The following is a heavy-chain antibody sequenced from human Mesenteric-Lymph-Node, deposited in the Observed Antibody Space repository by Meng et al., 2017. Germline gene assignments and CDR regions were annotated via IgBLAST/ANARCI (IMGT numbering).Heavy chain of an antibody. J-gene: IGHJ4*02. D-gene: IGHD3-9*01. CDR1: GFTFSSCA. Sequence: GGSLRLSCAAPGFTFSSCAMSWVRQAPGKGLEWVSAISGSGGSTYYADSVKGRFTISRDNSKNTLYLQMTSLRPEDTALYCCARSIHDILIDDREEISVSLDDWGQGTLVTVSS. CDR2: ISGSGGST. CDR3: ARSIHDILIDDREEISVSLDD. V-gene: IGHV3-23*01.